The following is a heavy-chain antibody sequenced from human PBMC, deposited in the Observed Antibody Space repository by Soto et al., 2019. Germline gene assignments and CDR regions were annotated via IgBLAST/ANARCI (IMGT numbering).Heavy chain of an antibody. CDR2: IKSKTDGGTT. D-gene: IGHD3-3*01. V-gene: IGHV3-15*01. CDR3: TTGLLEWLSIDDY. Sequence: EVQLVESGGGLVKPGGSLRLSCAASGFTFSNAWMSWVRQAPGKGLEWVGRIKSKTDGGTTDYAAPVKGRFTISRDDSKNTLYLQMNSLKTEDTAVYYCTTGLLEWLSIDDYWGQGTLVTVSS. CDR1: GFTFSNAW. J-gene: IGHJ4*02.